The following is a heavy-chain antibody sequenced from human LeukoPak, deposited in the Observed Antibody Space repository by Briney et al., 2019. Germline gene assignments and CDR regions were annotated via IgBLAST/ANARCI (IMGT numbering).Heavy chain of an antibody. V-gene: IGHV1-2*06. D-gene: IGHD3-16*02. CDR3: AGGPGRYYDYVWGSYRFDY. CDR2: INPNSGGT. J-gene: IGHJ4*02. CDR1: GYTFTGYY. Sequence: GASVKVSCKASGYTFTGYYIHWVRQAPGQGLEWMGRINPNSGGTNYAQKFQGRVTMTRDTSISTAYMELSRLRSDDTAVYYCAGGPGRYYDYVWGSYRFDYWGQGTLVTVSS.